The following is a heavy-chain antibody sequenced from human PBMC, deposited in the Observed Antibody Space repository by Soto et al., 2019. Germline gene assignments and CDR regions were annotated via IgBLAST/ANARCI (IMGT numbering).Heavy chain of an antibody. J-gene: IGHJ4*02. V-gene: IGHV4-30-4*01. Sequence: PSETLSLTCTVSGGSISSGDYYWSWIRQPPGKGLEWIGYIYYSGSTYYNPSLKSRVTISVDTSKNQFSLKLSSVTAADTAVYYCAREFSSGYYAFDYWGQGTLVTVSS. D-gene: IGHD3-3*01. CDR2: IYYSGST. CDR1: GGSISSGDYY. CDR3: AREFSSGYYAFDY.